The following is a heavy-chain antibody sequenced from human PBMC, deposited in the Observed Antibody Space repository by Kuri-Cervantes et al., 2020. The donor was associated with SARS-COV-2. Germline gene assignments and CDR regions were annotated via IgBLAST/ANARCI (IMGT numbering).Heavy chain of an antibody. J-gene: IGHJ4*02. CDR1: GYTFTGYY. CDR3: ALDRDGYNYYFDY. Sequence: SVKVSCKASGYTFTGYYMHWVRQAPGQGLEWMGGIIPIVGTANYAQKFQGRVTITADKSTSTAYMELSSLRSEDTAVYYCALDRDGYNYYFDYWGQGTLVTVYS. CDR2: IIPIVGTA. V-gene: IGHV1-69*06. D-gene: IGHD5-24*01.